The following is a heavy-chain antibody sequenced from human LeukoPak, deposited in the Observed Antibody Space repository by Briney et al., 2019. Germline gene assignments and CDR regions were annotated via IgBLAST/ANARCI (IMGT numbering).Heavy chain of an antibody. V-gene: IGHV3-21*01. Sequence: GGSLRLPCAASGFTFSSYSMNWVRQAPGKGLEWVSSISSSSSYIYYADSVKGRFTISRDNAKNSLYLQTNSLRAEDTAVYYCARAYYYGSGSYFPYYYYGMDVWGQGTTVTVSS. CDR2: ISSSSSYI. D-gene: IGHD3-10*01. CDR3: ARAYYYGSGSYFPYYYYGMDV. CDR1: GFTFSSYS. J-gene: IGHJ6*02.